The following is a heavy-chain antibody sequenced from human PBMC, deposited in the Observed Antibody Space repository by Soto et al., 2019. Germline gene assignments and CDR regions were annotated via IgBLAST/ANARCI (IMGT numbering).Heavy chain of an antibody. CDR3: ARVNGERDPYNWFDP. V-gene: IGHV1-2*02. CDR1: GYTFTGYY. CDR2: INPNSGGT. J-gene: IGHJ5*02. Sequence: ASVKVSGKASGYTFTGYYMHWVLQAPGQGLEWMGWINPNSGGTNYAQKFQGRVTMTRDTSISTAYMELSRLRSDDTAVYYCARVNGERDPYNWFDPWGQGTLVTVSS.